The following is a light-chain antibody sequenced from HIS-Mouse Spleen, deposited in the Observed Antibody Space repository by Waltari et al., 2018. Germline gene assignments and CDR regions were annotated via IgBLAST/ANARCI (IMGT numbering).Light chain of an antibody. CDR2: EDS. CDR1: ALPKKY. J-gene: IGLJ2*01. Sequence: SYELTQPPSVSLSPGQPSRITCSGDALPKKYAYWYQQKPGQAPVLVIYEDSKRPSGIPERFSGSSSGTMATLTISGAQVEDEADYYCYSTDSSGNHRVFGGGTKLTVL. V-gene: IGLV3-10*01. CDR3: YSTDSSGNHRV.